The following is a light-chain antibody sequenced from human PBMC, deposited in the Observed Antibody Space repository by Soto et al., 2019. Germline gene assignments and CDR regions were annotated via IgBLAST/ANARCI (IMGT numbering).Light chain of an antibody. CDR3: SSYTTSIALQV. Sequence: QSVLTQPASVSGSPGQSITISCSGTISDFVLYNYVSWYQQHPGKAPKLMIYGVNNRPSGVSNRFSGSKSGNTASLTISGLQADDEADYYCSSYTTSIALQVFGTGTKVTVL. J-gene: IGLJ1*01. V-gene: IGLV2-14*01. CDR1: ISDFVLYNY. CDR2: GVN.